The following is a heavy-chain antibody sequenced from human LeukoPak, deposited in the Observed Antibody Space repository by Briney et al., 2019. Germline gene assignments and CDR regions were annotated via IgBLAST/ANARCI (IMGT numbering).Heavy chain of an antibody. CDR1: GGSISSSNYY. J-gene: IGHJ4*02. CDR2: ISYSGTT. CDR3: ARDTRDYGDYTELDY. D-gene: IGHD4-17*01. Sequence: SETLSLTCIVSGGSISSSNYYWGWISQPPGKGLEWIGSISYSGTTYYNPSLNSRVTISVDTSKNQFSLKLSSVTAADTAVYYCARDTRDYGDYTELDYWGQGTLVTVSS. V-gene: IGHV4-39*02.